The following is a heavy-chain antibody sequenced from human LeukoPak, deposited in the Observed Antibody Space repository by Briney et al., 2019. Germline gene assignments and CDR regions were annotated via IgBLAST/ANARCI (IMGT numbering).Heavy chain of an antibody. CDR3: ARHAPTGTPTIFDY. Sequence: SETLSLTCTVSGGSISSYYWSWIRQPPGKGLEWIGYIYSRGSTNYNPSLKSRVTISVDTSKNQVSLKLTSVTAADTAVYYCARHAPTGTPTIFDYWGQGTLVTVSS. CDR2: IYSRGST. V-gene: IGHV4-4*09. CDR1: GGSISSYY. J-gene: IGHJ4*02. D-gene: IGHD1-1*01.